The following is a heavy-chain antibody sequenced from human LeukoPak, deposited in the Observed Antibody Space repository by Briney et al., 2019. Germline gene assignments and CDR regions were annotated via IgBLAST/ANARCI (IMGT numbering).Heavy chain of an antibody. J-gene: IGHJ5*02. CDR1: GGSISSYY. CDR3: ARGKYYYDSNSSYRYFDP. D-gene: IGHD3-22*01. V-gene: IGHV4-4*07. CDR2: IYATGNT. Sequence: SETLSLTCIVSGGSISSYYWSWIRQPAGKGLEWIGRIYATGNTNYNPSLKSRVTMSIDTSKKQFSLKLSSVTAADTAVYYCARGKYYYDSNSSYRYFDPWGQGTLVTVSS.